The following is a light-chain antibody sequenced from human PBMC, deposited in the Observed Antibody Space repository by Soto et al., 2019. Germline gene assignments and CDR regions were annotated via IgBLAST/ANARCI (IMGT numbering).Light chain of an antibody. Sequence: EIVLTQSPGTLSLSPGERATLSCRASQSVSSSYLAWYQQKPGQAPRLLIYGASSRATGIPDRFSGSGSGTDFTLTISSLQSEDFAVYYCQQYNNWPPTFGQGTKLEIK. CDR2: GAS. J-gene: IGKJ2*01. CDR1: QSVSSSY. CDR3: QQYNNWPPT. V-gene: IGKV3-20*01.